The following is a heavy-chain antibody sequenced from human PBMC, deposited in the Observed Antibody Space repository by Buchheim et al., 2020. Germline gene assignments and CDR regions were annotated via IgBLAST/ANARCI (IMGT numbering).Heavy chain of an antibody. CDR1: GGAFSTYA. CDR2: IIPALGTT. D-gene: IGHD5-12*01. Sequence: QVQLVQSGAEARKPGSSVKVSCKSSGGAFSTYAMTWVRQAPGQGLEWMGKIIPALGTTHYAQTFQGRLTITADRSTSTVYMELDGMRSEDTAFYYCARGRPGSGFPLYYFDCWGQGTL. V-gene: IGHV1-69*08. J-gene: IGHJ4*02. CDR3: ARGRPGSGFPLYYFDC.